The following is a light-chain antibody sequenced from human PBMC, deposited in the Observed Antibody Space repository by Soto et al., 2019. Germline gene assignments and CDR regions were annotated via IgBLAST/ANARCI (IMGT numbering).Light chain of an antibody. CDR2: GAS. CDR3: QQYNNWPQYT. V-gene: IGKV3-15*01. CDR1: QSVDSN. J-gene: IGKJ2*01. Sequence: EIVMTQSPATLSVSPGERATISCRASQSVDSNLAWYQQKPGQAPRLLIYGASNRATGIPARFNCSGSGTEFTLTISSLQSEDFAVYHCQQYNNWPQYTFGQGTKLEIK.